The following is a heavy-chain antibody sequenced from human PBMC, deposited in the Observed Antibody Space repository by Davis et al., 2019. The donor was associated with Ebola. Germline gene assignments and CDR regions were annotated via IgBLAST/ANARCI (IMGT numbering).Heavy chain of an antibody. V-gene: IGHV4-34*01. CDR1: GESFSGYY. CDR3: ARAPWYYGSGSRYYFDY. D-gene: IGHD3-10*01. CDR2: INHSGST. J-gene: IGHJ4*02. Sequence: MPSETLSLTCAVYGESFSGYYWSWIRQPPGKGLEWIGEINHSGSTNYNPSLKSRVTISVDTSKNQFSLKLSSVTAADTAVYYCARAPWYYGSGSRYYFDYWGQGTLVTVSS.